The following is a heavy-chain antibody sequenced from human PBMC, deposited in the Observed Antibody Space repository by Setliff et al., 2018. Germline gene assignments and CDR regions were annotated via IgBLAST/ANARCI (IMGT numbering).Heavy chain of an antibody. CDR2: IKQDGSDI. D-gene: IGHD3-10*01. J-gene: IGHJ4*02. CDR1: GFTFSGYW. Sequence: PGGSLRLSCAASGFTFSGYWMSWVRQAPGKGLEWVANIKQDGSDIYYLDSVXXXXXXXXXXXXXXXXXXXXXXXXXXXAVYYCARDFYSYGSRSYYKTNLDYWGQGTQVTVSS. V-gene: IGHV3-7*01. CDR3: ARDFYSYGSRSYYKTNLDY.